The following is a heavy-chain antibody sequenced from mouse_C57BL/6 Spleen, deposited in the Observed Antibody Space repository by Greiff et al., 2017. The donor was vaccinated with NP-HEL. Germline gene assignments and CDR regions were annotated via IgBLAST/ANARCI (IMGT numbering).Heavy chain of an antibody. CDR1: GFTFSSYG. J-gene: IGHJ1*03. Sequence: EVMLVESGGDLVKPGGSLKLSCAASGFTFSSYGMSWVRQTPDKRLEWVATISSGGSYTYYPDSVKGRFTISRDNAKNTLYLQMSSLKSEDTAMYYCARPPYDYDEGWYFDVWGTGTTVTVSS. V-gene: IGHV5-6*01. CDR3: ARPPYDYDEGWYFDV. D-gene: IGHD2-4*01. CDR2: ISSGGSYT.